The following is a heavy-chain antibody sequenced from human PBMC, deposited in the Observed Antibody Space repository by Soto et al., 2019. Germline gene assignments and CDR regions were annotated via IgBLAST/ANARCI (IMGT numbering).Heavy chain of an antibody. Sequence: EVQLVESGGGSVQPGRSLRLSCVASGFTFESYAMHWVRQVPGKGLEWVSGISWKSGSIGYEDSVKGRFTISRDNAQKSLYLEMNSLRVEDTAFYYCVKDIHKQWLVSHFDYWGQGDLVTVSS. V-gene: IGHV3-9*01. D-gene: IGHD6-19*01. J-gene: IGHJ4*02. CDR3: VKDIHKQWLVSHFDY. CDR1: GFTFESYA. CDR2: ISWKSGSI.